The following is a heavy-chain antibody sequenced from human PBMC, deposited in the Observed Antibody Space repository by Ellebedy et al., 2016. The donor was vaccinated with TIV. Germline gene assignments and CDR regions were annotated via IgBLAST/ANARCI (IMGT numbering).Heavy chain of an antibody. Sequence: PGGSLRLSCAASEFTFSNYWMNWVRQAPGKGLEWVANINQDGSEKYYVDSVKGRFTISRDNAKNSLYLQMNSLTAEDTAVYFCARERAGDTYGDGWFDPWGQGTLVTVSS. CDR3: ARERAGDTYGDGWFDP. J-gene: IGHJ5*02. D-gene: IGHD5-18*01. CDR1: EFTFSNYW. V-gene: IGHV3-7*03. CDR2: INQDGSEK.